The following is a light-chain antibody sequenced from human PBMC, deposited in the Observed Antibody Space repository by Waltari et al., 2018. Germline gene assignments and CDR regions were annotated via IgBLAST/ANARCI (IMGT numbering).Light chain of an antibody. CDR2: EVV. CDR3: TSYTDSDNLV. Sequence: QSALTQPPSASGSLGPSVTLSCPGTSSDIGSHHYVSWYQHRPGNAPKLVIFEVVKRPSGVPDRFSGSKSGSTASLTVSGLQADDEADYYCTSYTDSDNLVFGGGTNLAVL. CDR1: SSDIGSHHY. J-gene: IGLJ3*02. V-gene: IGLV2-8*01.